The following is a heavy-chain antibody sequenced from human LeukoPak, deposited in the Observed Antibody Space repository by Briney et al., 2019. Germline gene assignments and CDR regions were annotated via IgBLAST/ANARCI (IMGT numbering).Heavy chain of an antibody. V-gene: IGHV4-59*01. CDR1: GGSISSYY. Sequence: SETLSLTCTVSGGSISSYYWSWIRQPPGKGLEWIGYIYYSGSTNYNPSLKSRVTISVDTSKNQFSLKLSSVTAADTAVYYCARLLGVYWYFDLWGRGTLVTVSS. D-gene: IGHD2-8*02. CDR2: IYYSGST. J-gene: IGHJ2*01. CDR3: ARLLGVYWYFDL.